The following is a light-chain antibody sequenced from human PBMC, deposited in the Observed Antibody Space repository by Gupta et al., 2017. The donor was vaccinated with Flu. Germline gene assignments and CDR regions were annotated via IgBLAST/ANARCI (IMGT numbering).Light chain of an antibody. V-gene: IGLV2-23*01. CDR2: EGS. Sequence: SITTSCTGTSSDVGNDNLGSWYQQHAGKAPKIMIYEGSKRSAVASNRFAGSKSGNTASLTIAGLQAEDEDDYYCCSYAGSYWVFGGGTKLTVL. CDR3: CSYAGSYWV. J-gene: IGLJ3*02. CDR1: SSDVGNDNL.